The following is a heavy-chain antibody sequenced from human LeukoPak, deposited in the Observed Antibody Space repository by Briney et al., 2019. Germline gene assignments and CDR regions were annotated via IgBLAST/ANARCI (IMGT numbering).Heavy chain of an antibody. D-gene: IGHD5-18*01. J-gene: IGHJ4*02. Sequence: GGSLRLSCAASGFTFSSYAMSWVRQAPGKGLEWVSGISGSGTNTYYADSVKGRFTISRDNSKNTLYMQMNSLRAEDTAVYYCAKGDKPVIAMVKFDYWGQGTLVTVSS. CDR2: ISGSGTNT. CDR3: AKGDKPVIAMVKFDY. V-gene: IGHV3-23*01. CDR1: GFTFSSYA.